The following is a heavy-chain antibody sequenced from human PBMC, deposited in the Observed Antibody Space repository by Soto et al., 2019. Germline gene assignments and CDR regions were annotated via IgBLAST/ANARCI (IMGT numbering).Heavy chain of an antibody. CDR1: GGTFSSYA. D-gene: IGHD2-2*01. J-gene: IGHJ4*02. CDR3: ARGSGYCSSTSCYANLGY. Sequence: SVKVSCKASGGTFSSYAISWVRQAPGQGLEWMGGIIPIFGTANYAQKFQGRVTITADESTSTAYMEPSSLRSEDTAVFYCARGSGYCSSTSCYANLGYWGQGTLVTVSS. V-gene: IGHV1-69*13. CDR2: IIPIFGTA.